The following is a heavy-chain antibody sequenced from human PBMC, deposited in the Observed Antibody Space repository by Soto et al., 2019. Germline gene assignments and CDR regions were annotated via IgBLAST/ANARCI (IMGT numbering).Heavy chain of an antibody. CDR3: ARELAAAGRYYYYYMDV. CDR1: GGSISSYY. D-gene: IGHD6-13*01. V-gene: IGHV4-59*01. J-gene: IGHJ6*03. CDR2: IYYSGST. Sequence: SETLSLTCTVSGGSISSYYWSWIRQPPGKGLEWIGYIYYSGSTNYNPSLKSRVTISVDTSKNQFSLKLSSVTAADTAVYYCARELAAAGRYYYYYMDVWGKGTTVTVSS.